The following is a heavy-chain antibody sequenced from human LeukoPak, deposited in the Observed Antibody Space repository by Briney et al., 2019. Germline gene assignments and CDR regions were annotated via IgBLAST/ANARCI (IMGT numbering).Heavy chain of an antibody. D-gene: IGHD3-10*01. V-gene: IGHV3-21*04. CDR3: AKEHYYGSGNSDY. J-gene: IGHJ4*02. CDR2: ISSSSSYI. CDR1: GFTFSSYS. Sequence: PGGSLRLSCAASGFTFSSYSMNWVRQAPGKGLEWVSSISSSSSYIYYADSVKGRFTISRDNSKNMLYLQMNSLRAEDTAVYYCAKEHYYGSGNSDYWGQGTLVTVSS.